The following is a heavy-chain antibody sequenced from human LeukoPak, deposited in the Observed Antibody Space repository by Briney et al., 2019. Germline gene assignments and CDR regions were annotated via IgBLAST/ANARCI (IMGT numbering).Heavy chain of an antibody. CDR3: AKDMKYYYDSTGYYQIFDY. J-gene: IGHJ4*02. CDR1: GFTFSSYS. D-gene: IGHD3-22*01. V-gene: IGHV3-21*04. CDR2: ISSSSSYI. Sequence: GGSLRLSCAASGFTFSSYSMNWVRQAPGKGLEWVSSISSSSSYIYYADSVKGRFTISRDNAKNSLYLQMNSLRAEDTAVYYCAKDMKYYYDSTGYYQIFDYWGQGTLVTVSS.